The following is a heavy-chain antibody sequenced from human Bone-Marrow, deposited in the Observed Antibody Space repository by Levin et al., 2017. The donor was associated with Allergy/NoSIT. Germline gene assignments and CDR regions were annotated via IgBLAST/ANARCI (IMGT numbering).Heavy chain of an antibody. D-gene: IGHD6-19*01. V-gene: IGHV4-39*01. CDR1: GGSISSSSYY. Sequence: SETLSLTCTVSGGSISSSSYYWGWIRQPPGKGLEWIGSIYYSGSTYYNPSLKSRVTISVDTSKNQFSLKLSSVTAADTAVYYCARRAAVAGMGNFDYWGQGTLVTVSS. J-gene: IGHJ4*02. CDR3: ARRAAVAGMGNFDY. CDR2: IYYSGST.